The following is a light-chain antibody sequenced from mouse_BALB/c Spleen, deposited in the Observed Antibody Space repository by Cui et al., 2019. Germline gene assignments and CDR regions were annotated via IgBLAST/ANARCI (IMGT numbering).Light chain of an antibody. V-gene: IGKV12-46*01. J-gene: IGKJ1*01. CDR1: ENIYSN. Sequence: DIQMTQSPASLSVSVGETVTITCRAGENIYSNLAWYQQKQGKSPQLLVYAATNLADGVPSRFSGSGSGTQYSLKINSLQSEDFGSYYCQHFWGTPWTFGGGTKLEIK. CDR3: QHFWGTPWT. CDR2: AAT.